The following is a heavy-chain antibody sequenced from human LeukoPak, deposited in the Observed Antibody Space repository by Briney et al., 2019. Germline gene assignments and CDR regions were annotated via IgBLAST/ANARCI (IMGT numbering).Heavy chain of an antibody. CDR1: GFTFSSYA. D-gene: IGHD6-13*01. J-gene: IGHJ2*01. V-gene: IGHV3-30*01. CDR3: AKDLSSIAPPGYWYFDL. Sequence: PGGSLRLSCAASGFTFSSYAMHWVRQAPGKGLEWVAVISYDGSNKYYADSVKGRFTISRDNSKNTLYLQMNSLRAEDTAVYYCAKDLSSIAPPGYWYFDLCGRGTLVTVSS. CDR2: ISYDGSNK.